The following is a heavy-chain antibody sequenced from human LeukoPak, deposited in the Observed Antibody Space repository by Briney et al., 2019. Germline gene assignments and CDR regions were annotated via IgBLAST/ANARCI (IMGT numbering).Heavy chain of an antibody. CDR2: ISYDGSNK. D-gene: IGHD4-17*01. V-gene: IGHV3-30-3*01. CDR3: ARAQGDYVPLFDL. CDR1: GFTFSNFA. J-gene: IGHJ2*01. Sequence: GGSLRLSCAASGFTFSNFAMHWVRQAPGKGLEWVTIISYDGSNKYYADSVRGRFTISRDNSKTTLYLQMNSLRAEDTAVYYCARAQGDYVPLFDLWGRGTLVTVSS.